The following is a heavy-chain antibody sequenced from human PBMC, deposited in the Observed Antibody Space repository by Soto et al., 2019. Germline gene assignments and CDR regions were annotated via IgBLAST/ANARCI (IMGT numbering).Heavy chain of an antibody. J-gene: IGHJ4*02. CDR1: GFTFGDFG. V-gene: IGHV3-30*18. Sequence: QVQLVESGGGVVQPGRSLRLSCLASGFTFGDFGMHWVRQAPGTGLEGVAGLTYDESNTYYADSVKGRFTISRDITKNTLYLQINSLRPEDTAVYFFAKSGQDWSRSPDDWGQGTLFTVSS. CDR2: LTYDESNT. CDR3: AKSGQDWSRSPDD. D-gene: IGHD3-9*01.